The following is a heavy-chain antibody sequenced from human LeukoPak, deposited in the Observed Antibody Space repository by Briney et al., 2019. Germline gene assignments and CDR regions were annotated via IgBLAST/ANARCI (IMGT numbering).Heavy chain of an antibody. CDR1: GYSFTSYW. CDR2: IYPGDSDT. D-gene: IGHD5-18*01. Sequence: GEPLKISCKCSGYSFTSYWIGWVRQMAGKGLEWMGIIYPGDSDTSYSPSFQGQVTLSADKSISTAYLQWSSLKASDTAMYYCARRAMVCFDYWGQGTLVTVSS. V-gene: IGHV5-51*01. J-gene: IGHJ4*02. CDR3: ARRAMVCFDY.